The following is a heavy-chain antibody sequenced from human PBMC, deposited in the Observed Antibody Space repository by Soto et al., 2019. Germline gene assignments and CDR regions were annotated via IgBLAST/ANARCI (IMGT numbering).Heavy chain of an antibody. Sequence: EVQLVESGGGLVQPGGSLRLSCVASGIPVSSNYMTWVRQAPGKGLEWVSVLHSGGDTYYANSVKGRFTISSNDSTNTLYLQMNSLTPEDTAVYYCARDGPYYYASRMDVWGQGTTVTVSS. D-gene: IGHD3-10*01. CDR1: GIPVSSNY. CDR2: LHSGGDT. J-gene: IGHJ6*02. V-gene: IGHV3-53*04. CDR3: ARDGPYYYASRMDV.